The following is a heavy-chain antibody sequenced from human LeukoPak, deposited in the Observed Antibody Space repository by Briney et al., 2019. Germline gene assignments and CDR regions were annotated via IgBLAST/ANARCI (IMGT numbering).Heavy chain of an antibody. J-gene: IGHJ4*02. D-gene: IGHD6-13*01. Sequence: SVKVSCKASGGTFSSYAISWVRQAPGQGPEWMGRIIPILGIANYAQKFQGRVTITADKSTSTAYTELSSLRSEDTAVYYCARRPIAAAGPNFDYWGQGTLVTVSS. CDR1: GGTFSSYA. V-gene: IGHV1-69*04. CDR3: ARRPIAAAGPNFDY. CDR2: IIPILGIA.